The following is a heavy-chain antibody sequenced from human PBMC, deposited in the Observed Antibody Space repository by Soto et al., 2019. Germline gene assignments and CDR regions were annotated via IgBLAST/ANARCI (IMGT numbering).Heavy chain of an antibody. CDR1: GSSIISDYY. V-gene: IGHV4-38-2*02. J-gene: IGHJ4*02. CDR2: VYHTGTT. CDR3: ARSPTHVFDY. D-gene: IGHD4-4*01. Sequence: SETLYITCTVSGSSIISDYYWGWIRQPPGKGLEWIGSVYHTGTTYSNPSLKSRVTISVDTSNNLFSLKLSPVTAADTAVYYCARSPTHVFDYWGQGTLVTVSS.